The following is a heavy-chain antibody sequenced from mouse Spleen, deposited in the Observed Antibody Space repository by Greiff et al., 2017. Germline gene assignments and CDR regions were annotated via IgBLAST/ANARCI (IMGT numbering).Heavy chain of an antibody. Sequence: EVKLMESGPGLVKPSQSLSLTCTVTGYSITSDYAWNWIRQFPGIKLEWMGYISYSGSTSYNPSLKSRISITRDTSKNQFFLQLNSVTTEDTATYYCGRGDYGRGFDYWGQGTTLTVSS. V-gene: IGHV3-2*02. CDR3: GRGDYGRGFDY. CDR2: ISYSGST. J-gene: IGHJ2*01. D-gene: IGHD1-1*01. CDR1: GYSITSDYA.